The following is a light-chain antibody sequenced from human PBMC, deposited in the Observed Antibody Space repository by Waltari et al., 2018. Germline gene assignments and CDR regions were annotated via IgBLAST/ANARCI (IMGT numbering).Light chain of an antibody. CDR2: AAS. Sequence: DIQMTQSPSSLFASVGDRVTITCRAIQSIYTYLNWYHQKPGKVPNVLIYAASRLQTWGPSRFSGSGSETVFTLTISSLQPEDFATYYCPQSYSSPYSFGQWTKLEIK. J-gene: IGKJ2*01. CDR1: QSIYTY. CDR3: PQSYSSPYS. V-gene: IGKV1-39*01.